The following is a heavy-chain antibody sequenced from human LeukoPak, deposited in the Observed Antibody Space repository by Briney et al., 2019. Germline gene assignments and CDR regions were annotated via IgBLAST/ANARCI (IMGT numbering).Heavy chain of an antibody. CDR1: GFTFSSYA. Sequence: GGSLRLSCVASGFTFSSYATHWVRQAPGKGPEWVAIISYGGSDKYYADSVKGRFTISRDNSKNTLYLQMNSLRAEDAALYYCAKTLSYYDYCMDAWGQGTTVTVSS. CDR3: AKTLSYYDYCMDA. V-gene: IGHV3-30-3*02. J-gene: IGHJ6*02. CDR2: ISYGGSDK. D-gene: IGHD3-10*01.